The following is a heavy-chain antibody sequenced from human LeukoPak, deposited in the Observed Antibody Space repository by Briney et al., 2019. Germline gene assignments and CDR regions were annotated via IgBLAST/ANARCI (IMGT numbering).Heavy chain of an antibody. CDR1: GDSVSSNSAA. J-gene: IGHJ6*03. D-gene: IGHD1-26*01. V-gene: IGHV6-1*01. Sequence: SQTLSLTCAISGDSVSSNSAAWNWIRQSPSRGLEWLGRTYYRSKWYNDYAVSVKSRITINPDTSKNQFSLQLNSVTPEDTAVYYCARGSGSYYYYYYYYMDVWGKGTTVTVSS. CDR2: TYYRSKWYN. CDR3: ARGSGSYYYYYYYYMDV.